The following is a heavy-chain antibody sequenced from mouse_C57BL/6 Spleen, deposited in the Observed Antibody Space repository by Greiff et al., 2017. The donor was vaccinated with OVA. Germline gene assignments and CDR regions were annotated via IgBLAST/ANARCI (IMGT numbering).Heavy chain of an antibody. CDR2: ISYSGST. V-gene: IGHV3-8*01. CDR3: ARGDSNAWFAY. CDR1: GYSITSDY. D-gene: IGHD2-5*01. Sequence: EVMLVESGPGLVKPSQTLSLTCSVTGYSITSDYWNWIRKFPGNKLEYMGYISYSGSTYYNPSLKSRISITRDTSKNQYYLQLKSGTTDDTATNYCARGDSNAWFAYWGQGTLVTVSA. J-gene: IGHJ3*01.